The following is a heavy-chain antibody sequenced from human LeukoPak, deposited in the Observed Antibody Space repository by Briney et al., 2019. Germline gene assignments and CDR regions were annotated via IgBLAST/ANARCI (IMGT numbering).Heavy chain of an antibody. CDR1: GGYISSYY. CDR3: ARDPSDYGGNGYFDY. D-gene: IGHD4-23*01. CDR2: IYTSGST. Sequence: WETLSLPCTVSGGYISSYYWSWIRQPAGKGLGWIGRIYTSGSTNYNPSLKSRVTMSVDTSKNQFSLKLSSVTAADTAVYYCARDPSDYGGNGYFDYWGQGTLVTVSS. V-gene: IGHV4-4*07. J-gene: IGHJ4*02.